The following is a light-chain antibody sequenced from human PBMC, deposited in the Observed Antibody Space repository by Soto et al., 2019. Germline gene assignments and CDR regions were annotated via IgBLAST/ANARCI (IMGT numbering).Light chain of an antibody. J-gene: IGLJ1*01. Sequence: QSVLTQPPSASGSPGQSVTISCTGTSSDVGGYNYVSWYQQHPGKAPKLMIYEVSKRPSGVPDRFSGSKSDNTASPTVSGLQAEDEADYYCSSYAGSNNLYVFGTGTKVTVL. CDR1: SSDVGGYNY. CDR3: SSYAGSNNLYV. V-gene: IGLV2-8*01. CDR2: EVS.